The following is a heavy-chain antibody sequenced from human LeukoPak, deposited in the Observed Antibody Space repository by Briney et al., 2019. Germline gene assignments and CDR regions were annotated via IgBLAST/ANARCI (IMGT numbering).Heavy chain of an antibody. Sequence: SVKVSCKASGGTFSSYAISWVRQAPGQGLEWMGRIIPIFGTANYAQKFQGRVTITTDESTSTAYMELSSLRSEDTAVYYCARVHGDYLYYYYMDVWGKGTTVTVSS. D-gene: IGHD4-17*01. CDR3: ARVHGDYLYYYYMDV. CDR2: IIPIFGTA. V-gene: IGHV1-69*05. CDR1: GGTFSSYA. J-gene: IGHJ6*03.